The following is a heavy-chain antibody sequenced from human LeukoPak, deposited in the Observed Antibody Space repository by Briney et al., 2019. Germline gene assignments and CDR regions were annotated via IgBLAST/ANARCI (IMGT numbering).Heavy chain of an antibody. V-gene: IGHV3-66*01. D-gene: IGHD6-6*01. Sequence: QPGGSLRLSCAASGFTVSSDYMSWVRQAPGKGLEWVSVIYSGGSTYYADSVKGRFTISRDNSKNTLYLLMNSLRAEDTAVYYCARGVVPSSFGYWGQGTLVTVSS. CDR3: ARGVVPSSFGY. J-gene: IGHJ4*02. CDR2: IYSGGST. CDR1: GFTVSSDY.